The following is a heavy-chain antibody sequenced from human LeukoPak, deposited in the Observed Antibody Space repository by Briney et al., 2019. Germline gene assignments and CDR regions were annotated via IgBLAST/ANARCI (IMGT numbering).Heavy chain of an antibody. V-gene: IGHV3-21*01. CDR2: ISGSNSYI. D-gene: IGHD1-1*01. J-gene: IGHJ4*02. CDR1: GGSISSSS. CDR3: ARALTTLTYEGY. Sequence: TPSETLSLTCTVSGGSISSSSYYWGWIRQPPGKGLEWVSSISGSNSYIFYADSVKGRFTVSRDNAKDSLYLQMNSLRAEDTAVYYCARALTTLTYEGYWGQGTLVTVSS.